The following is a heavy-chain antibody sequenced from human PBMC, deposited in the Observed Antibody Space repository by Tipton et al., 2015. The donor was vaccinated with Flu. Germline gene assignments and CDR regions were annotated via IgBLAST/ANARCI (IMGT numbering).Heavy chain of an antibody. V-gene: IGHV3-74*03. CDR3: ARGGFNHAMDV. J-gene: IGHJ6*02. CDR1: GFTVSAYW. Sequence: GSLRLSCAASGFTVSAYWVHWVRQGPGKGLVFVSRVGLDATSTHADSVRGRFTISRDNAKNTVYLQMNSLRVEDTAVYYCARGGFNHAMDVWGQGTTVTVSS. CDR2: VGLDATS.